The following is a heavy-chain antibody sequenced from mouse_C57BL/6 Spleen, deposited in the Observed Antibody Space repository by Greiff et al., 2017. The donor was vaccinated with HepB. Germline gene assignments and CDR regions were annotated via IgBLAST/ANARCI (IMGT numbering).Heavy chain of an antibody. CDR3: ARPGYSNYGYFDV. Sequence: QVQLQQPGTELVKPGASVKLSCKASGYTFTSYWMHWVKQRPGQGLEWIGNINPSNGGNNYNEKFKSKATLTVDKSSSPAYMQLSSLTSEDSAVYYCARPGYSNYGYFDVWGTGTTVTVSS. D-gene: IGHD2-5*01. V-gene: IGHV1-53*01. CDR2: INPSNGGN. CDR1: GYTFTSYW. J-gene: IGHJ1*03.